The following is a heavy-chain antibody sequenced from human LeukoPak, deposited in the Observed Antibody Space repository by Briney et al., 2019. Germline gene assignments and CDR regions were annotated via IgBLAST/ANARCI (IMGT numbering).Heavy chain of an antibody. CDR3: ARAGHNYGYDHDAFDI. Sequence: PGGPLRLSCAASGFTFSNYWMSWVRQAPGKGLEWVANIKQDGNEKHYVDSVKGRFTISRDNTKNSLYLQMNSLRVEDTAVFYCARAGHNYGYDHDAFDIWGHGTMVIVSS. CDR2: IKQDGNEK. J-gene: IGHJ3*02. D-gene: IGHD3-16*01. CDR1: GFTFSNYW. V-gene: IGHV3-7*01.